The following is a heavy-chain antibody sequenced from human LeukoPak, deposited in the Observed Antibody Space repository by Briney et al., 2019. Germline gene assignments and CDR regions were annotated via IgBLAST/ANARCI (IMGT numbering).Heavy chain of an antibody. CDR1: GYTFTSYG. V-gene: IGHV1-18*04. J-gene: IGHJ5*02. CDR2: ISAYNGNT. CDR3: ARDAWYSGYEAELVLGWFDP. Sequence: ASVKASCKASGYTFTSYGISWVRQAPGQGLEWMGWISAYNGNTNYAQKLQGRVTMTTDTSTSTAYMELRSLRSDDTAVYYCARDAWYSGYEAELVLGWFDPWGQGTLVTVSS. D-gene: IGHD5-12*01.